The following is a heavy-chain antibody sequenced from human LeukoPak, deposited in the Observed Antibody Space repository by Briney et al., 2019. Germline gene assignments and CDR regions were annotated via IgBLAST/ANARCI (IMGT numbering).Heavy chain of an antibody. CDR2: IIPIFGIA. CDR1: GGTYSSYA. D-gene: IGHD3-22*01. CDR3: ATGQTPRYYYDSSGN. Sequence: SVKVSCKASGGTYSSYAISWVRQAPGQGLEWMGRIIPIFGIANYAQKFQGRVTITADKSTSTAYMELSSLRSEDTAVYYCATGQTPRYYYDSSGNWGQGTLVTVSS. J-gene: IGHJ4*02. V-gene: IGHV1-69*04.